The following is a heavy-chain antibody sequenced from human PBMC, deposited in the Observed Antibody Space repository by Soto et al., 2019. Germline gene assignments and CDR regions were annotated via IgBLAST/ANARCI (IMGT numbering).Heavy chain of an antibody. CDR3: ARDGGYYGMDV. Sequence: LXLTFAFSAGSISSRGYSWSWIRQPPGKGLEWIGYIYHSGSTYYNPSLKSRVTISVDRSKNQFSLKLSSVTAADTAVYYCARDGGYYGMDVWGQGTKVTVYS. V-gene: IGHV4-30-2*01. D-gene: IGHD3-16*01. J-gene: IGHJ6*02. CDR2: IYHSGST. CDR1: AGSISSRGYS.